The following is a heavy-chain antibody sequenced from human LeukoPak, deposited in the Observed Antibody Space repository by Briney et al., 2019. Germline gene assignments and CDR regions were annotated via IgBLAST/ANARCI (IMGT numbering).Heavy chain of an antibody. J-gene: IGHJ6*03. D-gene: IGHD2-2*01. CDR3: ARVDCSSTSCLEFRGYYCYYYMDV. CDR1: GFTFSSYS. CDR2: ISSSSSTI. V-gene: IGHV3-48*01. Sequence: GGSLRLSCAASGFTFSSYSMNWVRQAPGKGLEWVSYISSSSSTIYYADSVKGRFTISRDNAKNSLYLQMNSLRAEDTAVYYCARVDCSSTSCLEFRGYYCYYYMDVWGKGTTVTVSS.